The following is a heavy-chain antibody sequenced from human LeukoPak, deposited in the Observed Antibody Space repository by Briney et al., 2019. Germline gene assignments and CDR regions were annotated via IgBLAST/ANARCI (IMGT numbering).Heavy chain of an antibody. V-gene: IGHV1-46*01. CDR2: INPSGGST. CDR1: GYTFTGYY. CDR3: ARDVEGFDY. Sequence: ASVKVSCKASGYTFTGYYMHWVRQAPEQGLEWMGIINPSGGSTSYAQKFQGRVTMTRDMSTSTVYMELSSLRSEDTAVYYCARDVEGFDYWGQGTLVTVSS. J-gene: IGHJ4*02.